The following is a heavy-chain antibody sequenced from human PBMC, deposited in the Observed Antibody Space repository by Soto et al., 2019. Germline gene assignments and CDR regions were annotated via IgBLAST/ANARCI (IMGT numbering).Heavy chain of an antibody. CDR3: AKDRSRSYGSGYPLGYFDS. CDR2: ISGSGITT. Sequence: GGSLRLSGPASGFTFSTCSINWVRQAPWKGLEWVSTISGSGITTYYADSVKGRFTISRDNFKNTLYLQMNSLRVEDTAVYYCAKDRSRSYGSGYPLGYFDSFGQRTLLAVCS. D-gene: IGHD3-22*01. V-gene: IGHV3-23*01. CDR1: GFTFSTCS. J-gene: IGHJ4*02.